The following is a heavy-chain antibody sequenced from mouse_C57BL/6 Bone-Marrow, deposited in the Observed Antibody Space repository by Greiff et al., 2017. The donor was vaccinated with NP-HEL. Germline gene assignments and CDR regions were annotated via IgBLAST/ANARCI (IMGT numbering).Heavy chain of an antibody. D-gene: IGHD2-5*01. V-gene: IGHV5-9-1*02. CDR1: GFTFSSYA. J-gene: IGHJ3*01. CDR2: ISSGGDYI. Sequence: EVMLVESGEGLVKPGGSLKLSCAASGFTFSSYAMSWVRQTPEKRLEWVAYISSGGDYIYYADTVKGRFTISRDNARNTLYLQMSSLKSEDTAMYYCTRDSSYSNPFAYWGQGTLVTVSA. CDR3: TRDSSYSNPFAY.